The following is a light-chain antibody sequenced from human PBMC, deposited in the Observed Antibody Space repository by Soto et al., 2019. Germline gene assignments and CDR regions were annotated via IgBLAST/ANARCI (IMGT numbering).Light chain of an antibody. Sequence: EILLTQSPSTLSVSLGDRATLSCRASQSVSSYLAWYQQKPGQAPRLLIYGASTRATGIPDRFSGSGSGTDFTLTISRREHDDAAVYYCQQYGSTYTWAFGQGTKVDIK. V-gene: IGKV3-20*01. CDR1: QSVSSY. J-gene: IGKJ1*01. CDR2: GAS. CDR3: QQYGSTYTWA.